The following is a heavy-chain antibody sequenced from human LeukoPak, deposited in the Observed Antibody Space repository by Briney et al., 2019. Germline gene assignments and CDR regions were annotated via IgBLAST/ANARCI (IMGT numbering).Heavy chain of an antibody. Sequence: GGSLRLSCAASGFTFNSYSMNWVRQAPGKGLEWVSSISSSSSYIYYADSVKGRFTISRDNAKNSLYLQMNSLRAEDTAVYYCARYDSSGYYRNDAFDIWGQGTMVTVSS. V-gene: IGHV3-21*01. CDR3: ARYDSSGYYRNDAFDI. CDR2: ISSSSSYI. J-gene: IGHJ3*02. CDR1: GFTFNSYS. D-gene: IGHD3-22*01.